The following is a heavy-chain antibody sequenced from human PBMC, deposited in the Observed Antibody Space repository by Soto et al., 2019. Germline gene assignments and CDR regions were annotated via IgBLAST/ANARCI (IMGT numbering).Heavy chain of an antibody. Sequence: HPGGSLRLSCTASGFTFGDYAMSWFRQAPGKGLEWVGFIRSKAYGGTTEYAASVKGRFTISRDDSKSIAYLQMNSLKTEDTAVYYCTRDRIAVAGTTGYYYYGMDVWGKGTTVTVSS. V-gene: IGHV3-49*03. CDR3: TRDRIAVAGTTGYYYYGMDV. J-gene: IGHJ6*04. CDR2: IRSKAYGGTT. CDR1: GFTFGDYA. D-gene: IGHD6-13*01.